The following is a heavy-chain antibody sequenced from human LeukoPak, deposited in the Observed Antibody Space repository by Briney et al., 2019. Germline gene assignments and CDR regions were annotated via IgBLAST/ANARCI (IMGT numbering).Heavy chain of an antibody. CDR3: AKDIGGYVDAFDI. J-gene: IGHJ3*02. CDR1: GFTFDDYA. D-gene: IGHD3-16*01. V-gene: IGHV3-9*03. CDR2: ISWNSGSI. Sequence: GRSLSLSCAASGFTFDDYAMHWVRQAPGKGLEWVSGISWNSGSIGYADSVKGRFTISRDNAKNSLYLQMNSLRAEDMALYYCAKDIGGYVDAFDIWGQGTMVTVSS.